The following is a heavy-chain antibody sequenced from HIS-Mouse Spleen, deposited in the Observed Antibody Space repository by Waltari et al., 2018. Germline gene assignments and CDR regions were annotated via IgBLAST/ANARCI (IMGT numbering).Heavy chain of an antibody. V-gene: IGHV4-34*01. Sequence: QVQLQQWGAGLLKPSEPLSLTCAAYGRSFSGYYWSCIRQPPGKGLEWIGEINHSGSTNYNPSLKSRVTISVDTSKNQFSLKLSSVTAADTAVYYCARRRIGYYFDYWGQGTLVTVSS. J-gene: IGHJ4*02. CDR3: ARRRIGYYFDY. CDR1: GRSFSGYY. D-gene: IGHD3-10*01. CDR2: INHSGST.